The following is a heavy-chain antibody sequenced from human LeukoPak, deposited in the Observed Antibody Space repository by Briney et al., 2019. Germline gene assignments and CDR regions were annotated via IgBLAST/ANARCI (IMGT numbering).Heavy chain of an antibody. CDR3: AKDGYYGSGYDYFDY. D-gene: IGHD3-10*01. CDR1: GFTFSSYA. Sequence: PGGSLRLSCAASGFTFSSYAMSWVRQAPGKGLEWVSVISGSGGTTYYADSVKGRFTISRDSSKNTLYLQMNSLRAEDTAVYYCAKDGYYGSGYDYFDYWGQGTLVTVSS. CDR2: ISGSGGTT. J-gene: IGHJ4*02. V-gene: IGHV3-23*01.